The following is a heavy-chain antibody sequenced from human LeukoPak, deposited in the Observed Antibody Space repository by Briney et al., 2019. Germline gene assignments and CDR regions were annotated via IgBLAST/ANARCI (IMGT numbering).Heavy chain of an antibody. CDR3: AKERDYDFWSGYLNSFDY. Sequence: PGGSLRLSCAASGFTFSSYAMSWVRQAPGKGLEWVSAISGGSTYYADSVKGRFTISRDNSKNTLYLQMNSLRAEDTAVYYCAKERDYDFWSGYLNSFDYWGQGTLVTVSS. V-gene: IGHV3-23*01. CDR2: ISGGST. CDR1: GFTFSSYA. D-gene: IGHD3-3*01. J-gene: IGHJ4*02.